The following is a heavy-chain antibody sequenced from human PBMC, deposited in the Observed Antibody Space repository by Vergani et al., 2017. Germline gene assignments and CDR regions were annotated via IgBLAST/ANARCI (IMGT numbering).Heavy chain of an antibody. CDR1: GYTFTGYY. Sequence: QVQLVQSGAEVKKPGASVKVSCKASGYTFTGYYMHWVRQAPGQGLEWMGWINPNSGGTNYAQKFQGRVTMTRDTSISTAYMELSRLRSDDTAVYYCANAMTTVTTVPSYYYGMDVWGQGTTVTVSS. CDR3: ANAMTTVTTVPSYYYGMDV. V-gene: IGHV1-2*02. D-gene: IGHD4-17*01. CDR2: INPNSGGT. J-gene: IGHJ6*02.